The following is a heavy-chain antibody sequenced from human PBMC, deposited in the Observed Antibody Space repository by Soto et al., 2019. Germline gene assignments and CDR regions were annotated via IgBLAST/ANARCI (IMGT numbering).Heavy chain of an antibody. Sequence: SETLSLTCDVSGVSISENHWSWIRQAPGKGLEWVGYVHHTGNTNYNPSLKSRVTISVDPSKSQFSLKLSSVTAADTAVYFCARLGASRTLVWGQGTMVTV. CDR1: GVSISENH. D-gene: IGHD7-27*01. CDR2: VHHTGNT. V-gene: IGHV4-59*01. CDR3: ARLGASRTLV. J-gene: IGHJ3*01.